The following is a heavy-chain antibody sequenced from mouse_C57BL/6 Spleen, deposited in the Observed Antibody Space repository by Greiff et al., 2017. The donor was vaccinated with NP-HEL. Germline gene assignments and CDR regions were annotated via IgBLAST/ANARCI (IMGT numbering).Heavy chain of an antibody. CDR2: ISSGGSYT. Sequence: DVMLVESGGDLVKPGGSLKLSCAASGFTFSSYGMSWVRQTPDKRLEWVATISSGGSYTYYPDSVKGRFTISRDNAKNTLYLQMGSLKSEDTAMYYCARQGYSNYPYYFDCWGQGTTLTVSS. V-gene: IGHV5-6*02. CDR3: ARQGYSNYPYYFDC. D-gene: IGHD2-5*01. J-gene: IGHJ2*01. CDR1: GFTFSSYG.